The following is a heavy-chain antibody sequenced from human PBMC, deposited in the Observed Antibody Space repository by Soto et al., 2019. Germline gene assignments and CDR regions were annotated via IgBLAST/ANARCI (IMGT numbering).Heavy chain of an antibody. CDR1: GGSFSRYY. D-gene: IGHD5-12*01. CDR3: ARGEGRLVGTWFDP. CDR2: INHSGST. J-gene: IGHJ5*02. V-gene: IGHV4-34*01. Sequence: PSETLSITCDVYGGSFSRYYWNWIRQPPGKGLEWLGEINHSGSTNYNPSLESRVTISLDTSKTQFSLKLTSVTAADTAVYYCARGEGRLVGTWFDPWGQGTLVTVSS.